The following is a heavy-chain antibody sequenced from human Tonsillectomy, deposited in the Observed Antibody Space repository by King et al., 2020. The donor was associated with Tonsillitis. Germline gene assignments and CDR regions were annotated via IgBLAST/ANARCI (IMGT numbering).Heavy chain of an antibody. J-gene: IGHJ6*02. CDR3: AKGNMDCSGGSSPRSFYYYAMEV. V-gene: IGHV3-23*04. CDR2: TSGSGGKT. D-gene: IGHD2-15*01. Sequence: VQLVESGGGLVQPGGSLRLSCAASGFTFSSYAMSWVRQAPGKGLEWVSATSGSGGKTYYADSVKGRFTISRDNSKNTLYLQMNSLRAEDTAIYYCAKGNMDCSGGSSPRSFYYYAMEVWGQGTTVTVSS. CDR1: GFTFSSYA.